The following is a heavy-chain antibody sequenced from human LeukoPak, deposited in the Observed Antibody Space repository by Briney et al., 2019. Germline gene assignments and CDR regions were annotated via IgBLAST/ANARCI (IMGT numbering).Heavy chain of an antibody. Sequence: GGSLRLSCAASGFIFSNYGMHWVRQAPGRGLEFVSRISSNGGTTYYADSLKGRFTISRDNSKNTVYLQMASLRPEDMAVYYCARVPFSSGWYEYWGQGTLVTVSS. J-gene: IGHJ4*02. D-gene: IGHD6-19*01. CDR2: ISSNGGTT. V-gene: IGHV3-64*02. CDR1: GFIFSNYG. CDR3: ARVPFSSGWYEY.